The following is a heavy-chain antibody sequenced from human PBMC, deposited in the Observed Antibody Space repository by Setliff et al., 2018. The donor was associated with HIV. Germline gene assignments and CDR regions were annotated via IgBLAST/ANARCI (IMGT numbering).Heavy chain of an antibody. CDR3: ARGLYTGSYYYMDV. V-gene: IGHV4-59*11. CDR2: IYYSGST. CDR1: GGSISSHY. J-gene: IGHJ6*03. Sequence: TLSLTCTVSGGSISSHYWSWIRQPPGKGLEWIGYIYYSGSTNYNPSLKSRVTLSVVTSKNQFSLKLSSVTAADTAVYYCARGLYTGSYYYMDVWGKGTTVTVSS. D-gene: IGHD3-16*01.